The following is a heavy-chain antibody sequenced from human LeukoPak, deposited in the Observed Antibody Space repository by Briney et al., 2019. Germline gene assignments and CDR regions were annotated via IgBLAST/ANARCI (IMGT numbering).Heavy chain of an antibody. CDR1: GGSISSYY. CDR3: ARVGGNSESYGWFGP. D-gene: IGHD4-23*01. V-gene: IGHV4-4*07. J-gene: IGHJ5*02. Sequence: SETLSLTCTVSGGSISSYYWSWIRQPAGKGLECIGHIYSTGTNNYNPSLRSRVTLSVDTSKNQFSLKLRSVTAADTAVYYCARVGGNSESYGWFGPWGQGSLVTVSS. CDR2: IYSTGTN.